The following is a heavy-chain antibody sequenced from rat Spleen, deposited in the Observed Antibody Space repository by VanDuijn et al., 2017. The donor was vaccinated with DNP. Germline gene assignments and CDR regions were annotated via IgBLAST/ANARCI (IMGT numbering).Heavy chain of an antibody. CDR1: GFSLSSYN. J-gene: IGHJ2*01. CDR3: VRGGRRIYDFDY. V-gene: IGHV2-30*01. Sequence: QVQLKESGPGLVQPSQTLSLTCTVSGFSLSSYNVHWVRQPTGKGLEWMGIIWTGGNTDYNSALKSRLSISRDTSKSQVFLKMNSLQTEDIGTYYCVRGGRRIYDFDYWGQGVVVTVSS. D-gene: IGHD1-11*01. CDR2: IWTGGNT.